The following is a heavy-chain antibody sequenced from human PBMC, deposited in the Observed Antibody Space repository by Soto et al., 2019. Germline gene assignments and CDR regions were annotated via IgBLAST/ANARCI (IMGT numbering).Heavy chain of an antibody. J-gene: IGHJ4*02. D-gene: IGHD6-13*01. Sequence: ASVKVSCKASGYTFTGYYMHWVRQAPGQGLEWMGWINPNSGGTNYAQKFQGWVTMTRDTSISTAYMELSRLRSDDTAVYYCARDMMQPGSSSYDYWGQGALVTVSS. V-gene: IGHV1-2*04. CDR2: INPNSGGT. CDR3: ARDMMQPGSSSYDY. CDR1: GYTFTGYY.